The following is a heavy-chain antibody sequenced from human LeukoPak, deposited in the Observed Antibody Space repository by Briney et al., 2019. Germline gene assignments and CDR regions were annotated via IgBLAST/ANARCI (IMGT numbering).Heavy chain of an antibody. CDR2: ISGSGTNT. D-gene: IGHD3-10*01. J-gene: IGHJ4*02. V-gene: IGHV3-23*01. CDR3: VGGSGSRRRVDY. Sequence: PGGSLRLSCAASGFTFSSYAMSWVRQAPGKGLEWVSVISGSGTNTYYADSVKGRFTISRDNSKNTLYLQMNSLRAEDTAVYYCVGGSGSRRRVDYWGQGTLVTVSS. CDR1: GFTFSSYA.